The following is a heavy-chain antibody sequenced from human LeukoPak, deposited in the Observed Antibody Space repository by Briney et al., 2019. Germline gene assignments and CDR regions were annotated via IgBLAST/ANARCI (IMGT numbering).Heavy chain of an antibody. V-gene: IGHV3-33*01. CDR3: AARLSSGWTFDS. J-gene: IGHJ4*02. D-gene: IGHD6-19*01. Sequence: GGSLRLSCAASGFTFSSYGMHWVRQAPGKGLEWVAVIWYDGNKKYYADSVKGRFTISRDNSMNTLYLQMNSLRVEDTAVYYCAARLSSGWTFDSWGQGTLVTVSS. CDR1: GFTFSSYG. CDR2: IWYDGNKK.